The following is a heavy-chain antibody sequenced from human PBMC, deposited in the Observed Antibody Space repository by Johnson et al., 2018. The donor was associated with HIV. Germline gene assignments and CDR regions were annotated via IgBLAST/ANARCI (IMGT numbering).Heavy chain of an antibody. J-gene: IGHJ3*02. CDR2: IYSAGRT. V-gene: IGHV3-66*02. CDR3: ATSLTGTRPFDI. Sequence: VYLVESGGGLVQPGGSLRLSCAASGLTVSSNYMNWVRQAPGKGLEWVSIIYSAGRTFYADSVKGRFTISRDNSKNTLYLQMNSLRAEDTAVYYCATSLTGTRPFDIWGQGT. CDR1: GLTVSSNY. D-gene: IGHD1-7*01.